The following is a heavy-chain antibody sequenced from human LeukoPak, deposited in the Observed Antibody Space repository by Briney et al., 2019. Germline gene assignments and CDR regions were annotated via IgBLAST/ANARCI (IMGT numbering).Heavy chain of an antibody. V-gene: IGHV3-30-3*01. CDR2: ISYDGSNK. CDR1: GVTFSSYA. D-gene: IGHD1-26*01. J-gene: IGHJ4*02. Sequence: GGSLRLSCAASGVTFSSYAMHWVRQAPGKGLEWVAVISYDGSNKYYADSVKGRFTISRDNSKNTLYLQMNSLRAGDTAVYYCARAEWELLGQVEYWGQGTLVTVSS. CDR3: ARAEWELLGQVEY.